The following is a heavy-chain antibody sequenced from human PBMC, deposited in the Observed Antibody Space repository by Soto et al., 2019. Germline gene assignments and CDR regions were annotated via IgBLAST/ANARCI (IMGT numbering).Heavy chain of an antibody. D-gene: IGHD1-26*01. J-gene: IGHJ4*02. V-gene: IGHV3-64D*08. CDR1: GFTFSSYA. CDR2: ISSNGGST. CDR3: VKGAIVGATSFDY. Sequence: GGSLRLSCSASGFTFSSYAMHWVRQAPGKGLEYVSAISSNGGSTYYADSVKGRFTISRDNSKNTLYLQMSSLRAEDTAVYYCVKGAIVGATSFDYWGQGILVTVSS.